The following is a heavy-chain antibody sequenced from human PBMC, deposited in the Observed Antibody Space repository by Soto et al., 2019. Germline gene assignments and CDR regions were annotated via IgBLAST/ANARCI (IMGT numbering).Heavy chain of an antibody. J-gene: IGHJ3*01. D-gene: IGHD6-19*01. Sequence: QVQLQESGPGLVKPSGTLSLTCAVSGDSISNSRWWTWVRQPPGKGLEWIGDIFHIGDTNYNPSLRSRVFISVDKSQNHFSLKVSSVTAADTAVYYCAYSTGWYRHDVWGQGTLVTVSS. CDR2: IFHIGDT. CDR1: GDSISNSRW. CDR3: AYSTGWYRHDV. V-gene: IGHV4-4*02.